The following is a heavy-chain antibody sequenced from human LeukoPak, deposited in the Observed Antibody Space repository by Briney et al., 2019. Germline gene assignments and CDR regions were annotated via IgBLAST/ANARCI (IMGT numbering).Heavy chain of an antibody. CDR2: IYYTGKT. J-gene: IGHJ4*02. D-gene: IGHD3-10*01. CDR3: ARSQNYYGSGDY. Sequence: SEALSLTCTVSGDSVSNGNYYWSWLRQPPGKALEWIGYIYYTGKTYYNPSLEGRVTILVDTSRNHFSVKLSSVTAADTAVYYCARSQNYYGSGDYWSQGTLVTVSS. CDR1: GDSVSNGNYY. V-gene: IGHV4-61*03.